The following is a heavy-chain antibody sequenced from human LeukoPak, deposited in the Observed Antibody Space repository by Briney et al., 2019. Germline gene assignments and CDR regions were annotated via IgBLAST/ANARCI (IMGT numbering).Heavy chain of an antibody. CDR3: ARPHAGSGSYYLFDY. V-gene: IGHV4-34*01. CDR1: GGSFSGYY. D-gene: IGHD3-10*01. Sequence: SETLSLTCAVYGGSFSGYYWSWIRQPPGKGLEWIGEINHSGSTNYNPSLKSRVTISVDTSKNQISLKLSSVTAADTAVYYCARPHAGSGSYYLFDYWGQGTLVTVSS. CDR2: INHSGST. J-gene: IGHJ4*02.